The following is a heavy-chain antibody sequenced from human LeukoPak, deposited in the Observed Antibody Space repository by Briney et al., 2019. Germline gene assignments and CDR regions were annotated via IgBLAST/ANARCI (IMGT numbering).Heavy chain of an antibody. J-gene: IGHJ4*02. CDR3: ARRDRSTGALDH. V-gene: IGHV5-51*01. CDR1: AYSSSTYL. CDR2: IYPGDSDT. Sequence: VQSLNIFSNGSAYSSSTYLIDRIRQTPGKGMEWMGIIYPGDSDTRYSPSFQGQVTISADKSISTAYLQWSSLKASDTAMYYCARRDRSTGALDHWGQGTLVTVSS. D-gene: IGHD2-8*02.